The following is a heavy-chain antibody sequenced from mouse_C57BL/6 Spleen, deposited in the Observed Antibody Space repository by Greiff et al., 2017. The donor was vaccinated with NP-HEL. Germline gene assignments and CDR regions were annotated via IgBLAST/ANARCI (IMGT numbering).Heavy chain of an antibody. CDR3: ARSGYGYDVWFAY. CDR2: INPSTGGT. J-gene: IGHJ3*01. D-gene: IGHD2-2*01. Sequence: VQLQQSGPELVKPGASVKISCKASGYSFTGYYMNWVKQSPEKSLEWIGEINPSTGGTTYNQKFKAKATLTVDKSSSTAYMQLKSLTSEDSAVYYCARSGYGYDVWFAYWGQGTLVTVSA. V-gene: IGHV1-42*01. CDR1: GYSFTGYY.